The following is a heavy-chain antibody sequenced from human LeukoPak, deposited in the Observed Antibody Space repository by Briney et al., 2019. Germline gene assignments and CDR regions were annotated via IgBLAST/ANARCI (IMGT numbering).Heavy chain of an antibody. V-gene: IGHV5-51*01. D-gene: IGHD2-2*01. CDR3: ARRRYCSSTSCPAGWFDP. Sequence: GVSLKISCKGSGYSFTSYWIGWVRQMPGKGLEWMGIIYPGDSDTRYSPSFQGQVTISADKSISTAYLQWSSLKASDTAMYYCARRRYCSSTSCPAGWFDPWGQGTLVTVSS. CDR2: IYPGDSDT. J-gene: IGHJ5*02. CDR1: GYSFTSYW.